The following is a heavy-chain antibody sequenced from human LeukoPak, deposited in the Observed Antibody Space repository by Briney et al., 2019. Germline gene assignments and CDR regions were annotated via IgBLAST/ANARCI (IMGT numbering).Heavy chain of an antibody. CDR2: XYPGDSDT. CDR1: GYSFTSYW. J-gene: IGHJ3*02. V-gene: IGHV5-51*01. Sequence: GESLKISCKGSGYSFTSYWIGWVRQMPGKGLEXXXXXYPGDSDTRYSPSFQGQVTISADKSISTAYLQRSSLKASDTAMYYCARTSGWYLGDAFDIWGQGTMVTVSS. CDR3: ARTSGWYLGDAFDI. D-gene: IGHD6-19*01.